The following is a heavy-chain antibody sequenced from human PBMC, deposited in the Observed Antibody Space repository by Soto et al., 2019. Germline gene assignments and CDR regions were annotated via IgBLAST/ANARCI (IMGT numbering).Heavy chain of an antibody. CDR2: IIPIFGTA. Sequence: SVEVSCKASGGTFSSYAISWVRQAPGQGLEWMGGIIPIFGTANYAQKFQGRVTITADESTSTAYMELSSLRSEDTAVYYCARSYYYDSTGSGLKGWFDPWGQGTLVTVSS. V-gene: IGHV1-69*13. J-gene: IGHJ5*02. D-gene: IGHD3-22*01. CDR1: GGTFSSYA. CDR3: ARSYYYDSTGSGLKGWFDP.